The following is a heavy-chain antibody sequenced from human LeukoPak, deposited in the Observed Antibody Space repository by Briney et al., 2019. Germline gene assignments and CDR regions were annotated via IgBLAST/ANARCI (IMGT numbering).Heavy chain of an antibody. J-gene: IGHJ4*02. V-gene: IGHV4-39*01. D-gene: IGHD4-17*01. CDR1: GGSISSSSYY. CDR2: IYYSGST. Sequence: SGTLSLTCTVSGGSISSSSYYWGWIRQPPGKGREWIGSIYYSGSTYYNPSLKSRVSISVDTSKNQFSLKLSSVTAADTAVYYCARRSRGYGDYGYWGQGTLVTVSS. CDR3: ARRSRGYGDYGY.